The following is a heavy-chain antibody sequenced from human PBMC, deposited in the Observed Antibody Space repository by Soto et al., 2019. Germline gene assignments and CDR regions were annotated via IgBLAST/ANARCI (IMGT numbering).Heavy chain of an antibody. Sequence: PGGSLRLSCAASGFTVSSNYMSWVRQAPGKGLEWVSVIYSGGSTYYADSVKGRFTISRDNSKNTLYLQMNSLRAEDTAVYYCARDRYCSGGSCTDAFDIWGQGTMVTVSS. J-gene: IGHJ3*02. D-gene: IGHD2-15*01. CDR3: ARDRYCSGGSCTDAFDI. CDR2: IYSGGST. V-gene: IGHV3-66*01. CDR1: GFTVSSNY.